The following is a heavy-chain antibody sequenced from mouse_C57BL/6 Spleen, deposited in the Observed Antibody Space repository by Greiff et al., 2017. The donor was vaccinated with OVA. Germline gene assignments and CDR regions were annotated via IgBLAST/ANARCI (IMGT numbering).Heavy chain of an antibody. Sequence: VQLQQSGAELARPGASVKLSCKASGYTFTSYGISWVKQRTGQGLEWIGDIYPRSGNTYYNEKFKGKATLTADKSSSTAYMEIRSLTSEDSAVYFCARSGSVTGYYFDYWGQGTTLTVSS. CDR2: IYPRSGNT. D-gene: IGHD2-2*01. CDR3: ARSGSVTGYYFDY. V-gene: IGHV1-81*01. J-gene: IGHJ2*01. CDR1: GYTFTSYG.